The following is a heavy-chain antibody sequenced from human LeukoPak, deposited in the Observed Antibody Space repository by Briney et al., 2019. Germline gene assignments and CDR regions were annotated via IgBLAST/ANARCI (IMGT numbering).Heavy chain of an antibody. D-gene: IGHD2-2*01. J-gene: IGHJ4*02. CDR1: GYTFTGYY. CDR2: INPNSGGT. CDR3: AREQYCGSTSCYHY. V-gene: IGHV1-2*02. Sequence: ASVKVSCKASGYTFTGYYMHWVRQAPGQGLEWMGWINPNSGGTNYAQKFQGRVTMTRDTSISTAYMELSRLRSDDTAVYYCAREQYCGSTSCYHYWGQGTLVTVSS.